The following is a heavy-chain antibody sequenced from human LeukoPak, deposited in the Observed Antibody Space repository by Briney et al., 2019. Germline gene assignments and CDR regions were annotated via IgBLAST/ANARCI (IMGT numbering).Heavy chain of an antibody. CDR3: SRAPAETGAATGTFGY. Sequence: GGSLRLSCAASGFTFSDYYMNWVRQAPGKGLEWVSSISSSSSYIHYADSVKGRFTISRDSAKNSLFLRMNSLRDEDTAMYFCSRAPAETGAATGTFGYWGQGTLVTVSS. D-gene: IGHD1-1*01. V-gene: IGHV3-21*06. CDR1: GFTFSDYY. CDR2: ISSSSSYI. J-gene: IGHJ4*02.